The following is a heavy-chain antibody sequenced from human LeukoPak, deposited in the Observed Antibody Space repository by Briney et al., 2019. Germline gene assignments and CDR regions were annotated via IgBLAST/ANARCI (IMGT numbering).Heavy chain of an antibody. V-gene: IGHV1-69*06. CDR1: GGTFSSYA. CDR3: ARDQGGSYLSFFDY. J-gene: IGHJ4*02. CDR2: IIPIFGTA. D-gene: IGHD1-26*01. Sequence: SVEVSCKASGGTFSSYAISWVRQAPGQGLEWMGGIIPIFGTANYAQKFQGRVTITADKSTSTAYMELSSMRSEDKAVYYCARDQGGSYLSFFDYWGQETLVTVSS.